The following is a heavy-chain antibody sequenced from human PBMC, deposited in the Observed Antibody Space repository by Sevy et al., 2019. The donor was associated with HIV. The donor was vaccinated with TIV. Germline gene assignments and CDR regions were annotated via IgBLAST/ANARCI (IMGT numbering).Heavy chain of an antibody. D-gene: IGHD5-18*01. V-gene: IGHV3-7*01. Sequence: GGSLRLSCAASGFTFSSYWMSWVRQAPGKGLEWVATMKQEEGGNYYVDSVKGRFTISRDNAKKSLYLQMNSLRVEDTAVYYCVREGLGGYSYSLDCWGQGTLVTVSS. CDR1: GFTFSSYW. CDR2: MKQEEGGN. CDR3: VREGLGGYSYSLDC. J-gene: IGHJ4*02.